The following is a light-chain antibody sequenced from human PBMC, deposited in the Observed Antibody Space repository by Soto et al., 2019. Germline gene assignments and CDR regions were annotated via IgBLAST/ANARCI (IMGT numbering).Light chain of an antibody. V-gene: IGLV1-44*01. CDR3: ATWDDDINAAV. CDR1: SSNIAGNT. J-gene: IGLJ7*01. CDR2: IND. Sequence: QSALTQPPSLSGTPGQRVTISCSGSSSNIAGNTVHWYQHLPGTAPKLLIYINDQRPSGVPGRFSASTSGTSASLAISGLKSDDEADYYCATWDDDINAAVFGGGTQLTVL.